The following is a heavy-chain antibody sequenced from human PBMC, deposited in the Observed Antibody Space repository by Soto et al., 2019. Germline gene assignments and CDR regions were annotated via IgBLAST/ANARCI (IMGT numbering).Heavy chain of an antibody. D-gene: IGHD3-3*01. J-gene: IGHJ5*02. V-gene: IGHV4-31*03. Sequence: SETLSLTCTVSGGSISSGGYYWSWIRQHPGKGLEWIGYIYYSGSTYYNPSLKSRVTISVDTSKNQFSLKLSSVTAADTAVYYCARRNFDYDFWSGYYTWFAPWGQGTLVTVSS. CDR1: GGSISSGGYY. CDR2: IYYSGST. CDR3: ARRNFDYDFWSGYYTWFAP.